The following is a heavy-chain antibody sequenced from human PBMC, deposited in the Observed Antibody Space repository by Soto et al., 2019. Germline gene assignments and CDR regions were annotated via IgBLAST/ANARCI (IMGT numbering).Heavy chain of an antibody. CDR3: ARDYYFGYYDSSSYWYFDL. CDR2: IYYSGST. J-gene: IGHJ2*01. Sequence: QVQLQESGPGLVKPSETLSLTCTVSGGSISSYYWSWIRQPPGKGLEWIGDIYYSGSTNYNPSLKSRVTISVDTSKNQFSLKLSSVTAADTAVYYCARDYYFGYYDSSSYWYFDLWGRGTLVTVSS. CDR1: GGSISSYY. V-gene: IGHV4-59*01. D-gene: IGHD3-22*01.